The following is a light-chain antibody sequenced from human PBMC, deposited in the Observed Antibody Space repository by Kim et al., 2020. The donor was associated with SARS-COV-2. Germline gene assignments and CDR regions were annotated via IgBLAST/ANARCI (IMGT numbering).Light chain of an antibody. Sequence: ASVGDGIAITCRASQAIIDYLAWFQQKPGRAPKSLIHAASSLQSGVPSRFSGSGSGTDFSLTIHNVQPEDFATYYCQQYKTYPFTFGPGTKVDIK. CDR2: AAS. CDR3: QQYKTYPFT. J-gene: IGKJ3*01. CDR1: QAIIDY. V-gene: IGKV1-16*01.